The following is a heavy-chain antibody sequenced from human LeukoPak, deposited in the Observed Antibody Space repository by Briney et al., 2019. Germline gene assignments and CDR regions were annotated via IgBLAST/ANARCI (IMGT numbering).Heavy chain of an antibody. CDR1: GYTFTGYY. D-gene: IGHD2-15*01. CDR3: ARLPGDCSGGSCSDY. J-gene: IGHJ4*02. V-gene: IGHV1-2*02. Sequence: ASVKVSCKASGYTFTGYYMHWVRQAPGQGLEWMGWINPNSGGTNYAQKFQGRVTMTRDTSISTAYMELSGLRSDDTAVYYCARLPGDCSGGSCSDYWGQGTLVTVSS. CDR2: INPNSGGT.